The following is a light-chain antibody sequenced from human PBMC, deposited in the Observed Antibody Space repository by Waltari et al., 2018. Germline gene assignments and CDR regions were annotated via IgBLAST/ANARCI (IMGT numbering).Light chain of an antibody. V-gene: IGLV2-23*02. J-gene: IGLJ2*01. CDR3: CSYAGSSTVV. CDR2: DVS. CDR1: SSDVGGYTY. Sequence: QSALTHPASVSGSPGQSITISCTGTSSDVGGYTYASWYQQHPGKAPKLMIYDVSKRPSGVSNRFSGSKSGNTASLTISGLQAEDEADYYCCSYAGSSTVVFGGGTKLTVL.